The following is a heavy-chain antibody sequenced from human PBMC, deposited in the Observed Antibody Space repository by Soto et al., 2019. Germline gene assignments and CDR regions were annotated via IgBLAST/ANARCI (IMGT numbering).Heavy chain of an antibody. V-gene: IGHV3-33*01. Sequence: QVQLVESGGGVVQPGRSLRLSCAASGFTFSSYGMHWVRQAPGKGLEWVAVIWYDGSNKYYADSVKGRFTISRDNSKNTLYLQMNSLRAEDTAVYYCARDYSSSSFFWFDPWGQGTLVTVSS. CDR3: ARDYSSSSFFWFDP. CDR1: GFTFSSYG. D-gene: IGHD6-6*01. J-gene: IGHJ5*02. CDR2: IWYDGSNK.